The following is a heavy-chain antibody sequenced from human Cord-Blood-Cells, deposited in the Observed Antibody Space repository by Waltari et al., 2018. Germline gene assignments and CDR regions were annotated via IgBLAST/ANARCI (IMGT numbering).Heavy chain of an antibody. CDR3: ASDSRGYSGYYYYYGMDG. Sequence: QSGAEVKKPGASVKVSCKASGYTFTSYAMHWVRQAPGQRLEWMGWINAGNGNTKYSQKFQGRVTITRDTSASTAYRELSSLRSEDTAVYYCASDSRGYSGYYYYYGMDGWGQGTTVTVSS. D-gene: IGHD5-12*01. V-gene: IGHV1-3*01. CDR2: INAGNGNT. CDR1: GYTFTSYA. J-gene: IGHJ6*02.